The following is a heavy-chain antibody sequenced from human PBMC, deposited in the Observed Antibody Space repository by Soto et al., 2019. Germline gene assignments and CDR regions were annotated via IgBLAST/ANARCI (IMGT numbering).Heavy chain of an antibody. Sequence: QVQLVESGGGLVKPGGSLRLSCAASAFIISDYYMSWIRQAPGKGLEWVSYISGSGTTIYYADSVKGRFTISRDNAKNSRYLQRSSRRAEAPAVYYWARVGCSGGSCPLDYWGQGTLVTVSS. CDR2: ISGSGTTI. V-gene: IGHV3-11*01. J-gene: IGHJ4*02. CDR3: ARVGCSGGSCPLDY. CDR1: AFIISDYY. D-gene: IGHD2-15*01.